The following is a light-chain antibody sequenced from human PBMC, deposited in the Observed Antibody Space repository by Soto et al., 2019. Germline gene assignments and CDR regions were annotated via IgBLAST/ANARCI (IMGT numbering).Light chain of an antibody. Sequence: EIVLTQSPATLSLSPGERATLSCRASQSVSSHLAWYPQKPGQAPRLLIYDASNRDTGIPARFSGSGSGTDCTRTISSLEPEDFAVDYCQQRSNWTLTFGGGTKVDIK. V-gene: IGKV3-11*01. CDR3: QQRSNWTLT. J-gene: IGKJ4*01. CDR1: QSVSSH. CDR2: DAS.